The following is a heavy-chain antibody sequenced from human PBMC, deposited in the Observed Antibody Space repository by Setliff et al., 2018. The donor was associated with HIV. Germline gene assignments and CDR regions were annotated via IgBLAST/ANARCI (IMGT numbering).Heavy chain of an antibody. V-gene: IGHV4-39*01. CDR3: ARLTRITTAGH. D-gene: IGHD6-13*01. Sequence: SETLSLTCAVYGGSFSGYYWGWIRQPPGKGLEWIGSIYYSGSTYYNPSLKSRVTISVDTSKNQFSLKLNSVTAADTAVYCARLTRITTAGHWGQGTLVTVSS. CDR2: IYYSGST. J-gene: IGHJ4*02. CDR1: GGSFSGYY.